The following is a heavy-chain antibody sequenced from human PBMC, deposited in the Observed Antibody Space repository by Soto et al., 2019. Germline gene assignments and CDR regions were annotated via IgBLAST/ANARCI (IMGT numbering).Heavy chain of an antibody. D-gene: IGHD2-21*01. CDR2: ISAYNGNT. V-gene: IGHV1-18*01. CDR3: ARGRSGGNWLVSSGRGGAQNFDY. J-gene: IGHJ4*02. Sequence: QVQLVQSGAEVKKPGASVKVSCKASGYTFTSYGISWVRQAPGQGLEWTGWISAYNGNTNYAQKLQGRVTMTTDTSTSTAYMELRSLRSDDTAVYYCARGRSGGNWLVSSGRGGAQNFDYWGQGTLVTVSS. CDR1: GYTFTSYG.